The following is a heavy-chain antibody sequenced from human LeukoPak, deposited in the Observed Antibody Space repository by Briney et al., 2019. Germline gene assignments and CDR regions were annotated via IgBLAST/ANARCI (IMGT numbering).Heavy chain of an antibody. J-gene: IGHJ4*02. CDR2: IYYSGST. CDR3: ARGNSYYDSSGAFDY. V-gene: IGHV4-59*01. D-gene: IGHD3-22*01. CDR1: GGSMSSYY. Sequence: PSETLSLTCTVSGGSMSSYYWSWIRQPPGKGLEWIGYIYYSGSTNYNPSLKNRVSMSVDTSKNQFSLKLNSVTAADTAVYYCARGNSYYDSSGAFDYWGQGTLVTVSS.